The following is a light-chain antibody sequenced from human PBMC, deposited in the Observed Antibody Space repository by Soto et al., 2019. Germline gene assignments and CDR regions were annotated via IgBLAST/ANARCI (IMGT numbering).Light chain of an antibody. CDR1: QSVSSN. CDR3: QQYNNWPWT. Sequence: EIVMTQSPATLSVSPGERATLSCRASQSVSSNLAWYQQKPGQVPRLLIYGASTRATTIPESFSGSGSGTEFILTISSLQSEDFAVYYCQQYNNWPWTFGQGTKVDI. CDR2: GAS. J-gene: IGKJ1*01. V-gene: IGKV3-15*01.